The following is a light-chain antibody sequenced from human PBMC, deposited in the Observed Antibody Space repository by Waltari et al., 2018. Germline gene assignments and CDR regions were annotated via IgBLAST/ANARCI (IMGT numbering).Light chain of an antibody. CDR1: QSNSTN. CDR3: QQYNDWPPIT. CDR2: GAS. J-gene: IGKJ5*01. Sequence: ETLLKQYPATLSVSPGARVILSCRASQSNSTNFDWYQHKPRQAPRLLRYGASTRAPGIPARFSGSGSETEFNLTISSMQSEVFAVYYCQQYNDWPPITFGQGTRLDI. V-gene: IGKV3-15*01.